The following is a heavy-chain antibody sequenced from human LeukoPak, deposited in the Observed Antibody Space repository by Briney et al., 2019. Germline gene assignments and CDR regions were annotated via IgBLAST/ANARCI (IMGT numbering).Heavy chain of an antibody. CDR3: AGLVGRYSSGLYYYYFGY. CDR2: MYLSGTT. V-gene: IGHV4-4*02. D-gene: IGHD3-22*01. CDR1: GDSINSLDL. Sequence: PSGTLSLTCTVSGDSINSLDLWSWVRQPPGKGLEWIGEMYLSGTTHSNPSVKSQVTISIDKSKNQFFLNLSSVTAADTAVYYCAGLVGRYSSGLYYYYFGYWGQGTLVTVSS. J-gene: IGHJ4*02.